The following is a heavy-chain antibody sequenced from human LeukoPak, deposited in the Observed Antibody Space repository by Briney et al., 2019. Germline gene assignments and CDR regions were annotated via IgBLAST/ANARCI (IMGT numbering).Heavy chain of an antibody. CDR1: GFTFSNYL. CDR2: IKQDGSEK. D-gene: IGHD5-18*01. CDR3: ARGGYSYAIDF. Sequence: HPGGSLRLSCAASGFTFSNYLMRWVRQAPGKGLEWVANIKQDGSEKYYVDSIKGRFTISRDNAKNSLYLQMNSLRDEDTAVYYCARGGYSYAIDFWGHRTLVTVSS. V-gene: IGHV3-7*05. J-gene: IGHJ4*01.